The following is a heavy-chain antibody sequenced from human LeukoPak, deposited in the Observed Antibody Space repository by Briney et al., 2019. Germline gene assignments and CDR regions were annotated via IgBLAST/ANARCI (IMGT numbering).Heavy chain of an antibody. CDR3: AREDYYDSNGYHWFDP. V-gene: IGHV1-2*02. D-gene: IGHD3-22*01. J-gene: IGHJ5*02. Sequence: GASVKVSCKASGYTFTGYYMHWVRQAPGQGLEWMGWINPNSGGTNYAQKFQGRVTMTRDTSISTAYMELSRLRSDDTAVYYCAREDYYDSNGYHWFDPWGQGTLVTVSS. CDR1: GYTFTGYY. CDR2: INPNSGGT.